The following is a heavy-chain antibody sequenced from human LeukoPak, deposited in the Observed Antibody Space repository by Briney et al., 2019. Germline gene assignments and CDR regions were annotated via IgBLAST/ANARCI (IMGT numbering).Heavy chain of an antibody. J-gene: IGHJ4*02. D-gene: IGHD3-10*01. Sequence: GRSLRLSCAASGFTFSSYAMHWVRQAPGKGLEWVAVISYDGSNKYYADSVKGRFTISRDNSKNTLYLQMNSLRAEDTAVYYCAKGKNTGSYLSHVDYWGQGTLVTVSS. CDR1: GFTFSSYA. CDR2: ISYDGSNK. V-gene: IGHV3-30*04. CDR3: AKGKNTGSYLSHVDY.